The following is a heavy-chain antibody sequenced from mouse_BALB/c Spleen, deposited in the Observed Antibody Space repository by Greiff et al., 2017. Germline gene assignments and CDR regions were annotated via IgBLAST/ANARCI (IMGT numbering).Heavy chain of an antibody. CDR1: GFTFSSYA. CDR2: ISSGGST. Sequence: EVKLVESGGGLVKPGGSLKLSCAASGFTFSSYAMSWVRQTPEKRLEWVASISSGGSTYYPDSVKGRFTISRDNARNILYLQMSSLRSEDTAMYYCARGIYDGYDVYFDVWGAGTTVTVSS. D-gene: IGHD2-2*01. V-gene: IGHV5-6-5*01. CDR3: ARGIYDGYDVYFDV. J-gene: IGHJ1*01.